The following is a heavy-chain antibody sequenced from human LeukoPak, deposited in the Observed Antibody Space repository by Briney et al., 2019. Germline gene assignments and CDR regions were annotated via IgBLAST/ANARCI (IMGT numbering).Heavy chain of an antibody. CDR2: IYYSGST. V-gene: IGHV4-59*01. CDR3: ARERSSLTDGLGATHFDY. Sequence: PSETLSLTCTVSGGSISSYYWSWIRQPPGKGLEWIGYIYYSGSTNYNPSLKSRVTISVDTSKNQFSLKLSSVTAADTAVYYCARERSSLTDGLGATHFDYWGQGTLVTVSS. J-gene: IGHJ4*02. CDR1: GGSISSYY. D-gene: IGHD3-16*01.